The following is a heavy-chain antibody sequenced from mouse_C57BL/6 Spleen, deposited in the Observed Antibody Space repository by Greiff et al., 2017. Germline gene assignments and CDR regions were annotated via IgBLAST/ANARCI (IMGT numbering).Heavy chain of an antibody. CDR2: IYPGGGYT. Sequence: QVQLQQSGAELVRPGTSVKMSCKASGYTFTNYWIGWAKQRPGHGLEWIGDIYPGGGYTNYNEKFKGKATLTADKSSSTAYMQFSSLTSEDSAIDYCARGPYYYGSPYYFDYWGQGTTLTVSS. CDR1: GYTFTNYW. D-gene: IGHD1-1*01. CDR3: ARGPYYYGSPYYFDY. V-gene: IGHV1-63*01. J-gene: IGHJ2*01.